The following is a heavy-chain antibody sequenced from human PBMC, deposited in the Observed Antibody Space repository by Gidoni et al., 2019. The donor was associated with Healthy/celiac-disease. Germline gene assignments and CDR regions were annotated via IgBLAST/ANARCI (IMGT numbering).Heavy chain of an antibody. V-gene: IGHV3-66*01. CDR1: GSTVSTNY. D-gene: IGHD6-19*01. J-gene: IGHJ4*02. CDR2: IYSGGST. Sequence: EVQLVESGGGLVQPGGSLRLSCAASGSTVSTNYMSWVRQAPGKGLEWVSVIYSGGSTYYADSVKGRFTISRDNSKNTLYLQMNSLRAEDTAVYYCARVGEQWLDKEYYFDYWGQGTLVTVSS. CDR3: ARVGEQWLDKEYYFDY.